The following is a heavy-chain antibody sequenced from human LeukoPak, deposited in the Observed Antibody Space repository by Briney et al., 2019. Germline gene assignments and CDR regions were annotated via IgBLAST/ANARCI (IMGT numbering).Heavy chain of an antibody. D-gene: IGHD2-2*01. CDR3: AKGGYCSSTSCYVGWFDP. CDR2: ISGGGGST. Sequence: GGSLSLSCAASGFTFSIYVMNGVRQAPGKGLEWVSVISGGGGSTNYADSVKGRFTISRENSKNTIVLQMNSLRAENTAVYYYAKGGYCSSTSCYVGWFDPWGQGTLVTVSS. V-gene: IGHV3-23*01. CDR1: GFTFSIYV. J-gene: IGHJ5*02.